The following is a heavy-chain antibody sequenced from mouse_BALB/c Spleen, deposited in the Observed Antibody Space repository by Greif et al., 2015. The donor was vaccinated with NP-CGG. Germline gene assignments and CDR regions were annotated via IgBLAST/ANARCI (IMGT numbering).Heavy chain of an antibody. CDR3: ARDGALYGNSHYYAMDY. CDR2: INPSSGYT. CDR1: GYTFTSYT. V-gene: IGHV1-4*01. Sequence: QVQLQQSGAELARPGASAKMSCKASGYTFTSYTMHWVKQRPGQGLEWIGYINPSSGYTNYNQKFKDKATLTADKSSSPAYTQLSSVTSVDSAVYYCARDGALYGNSHYYAMDYWGQGTSVTVSS. J-gene: IGHJ4*01. D-gene: IGHD2-1*01.